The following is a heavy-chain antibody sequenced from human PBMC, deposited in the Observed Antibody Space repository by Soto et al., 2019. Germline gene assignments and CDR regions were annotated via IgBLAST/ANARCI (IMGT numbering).Heavy chain of an antibody. V-gene: IGHV3-74*03. CDR3: ARRWEYFYMDV. D-gene: IGHD1-26*01. CDR2: INTDGTSP. Sequence: GGSLRLSCAASGFTFSSYWMHWVRQAPGKGLVWVSRINTDGTSPKYAESVKGRFTISRDNAKNTLYLQMNSLRDEDTAVYYCARRWEYFYMDVWGKGTTVTVS. CDR1: GFTFSSYW. J-gene: IGHJ6*03.